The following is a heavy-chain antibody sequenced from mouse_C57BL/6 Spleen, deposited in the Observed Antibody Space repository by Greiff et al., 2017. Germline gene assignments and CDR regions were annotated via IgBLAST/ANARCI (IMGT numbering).Heavy chain of an antibody. CDR3: TRKDYYGSPYAMDY. V-gene: IGHV1-5*01. Sequence: EVQLQESGPVLARPGASVKMSCKTSGYTFTSYWMHWVKQRPGQGLEWIGAIYPGNSDTSYNQKFKGKAKLTAVTSASTAYMELSSLTNEDSAVYYCTRKDYYGSPYAMDYWGQGTSVTVSS. D-gene: IGHD1-2*01. CDR1: GYTFTSYW. CDR2: IYPGNSDT. J-gene: IGHJ4*01.